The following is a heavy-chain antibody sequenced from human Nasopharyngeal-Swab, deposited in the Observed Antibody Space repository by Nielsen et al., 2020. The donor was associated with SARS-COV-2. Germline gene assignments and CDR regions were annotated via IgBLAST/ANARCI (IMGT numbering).Heavy chain of an antibody. CDR1: GFTFGDYA. CDR3: TFDSSGYYPHDAFDI. D-gene: IGHD3-22*01. J-gene: IGHJ3*02. V-gene: IGHV3-49*04. Sequence: GGSLGLSCTASGFTFGDYAMSWVRQAPGKGLEWVGFIRSKAYGGTTEYAASVKGRFTNSRDDSKSIAYLQMNSLKTEDTAVYYCTFDSSGYYPHDAFDIWGQGTMVTVSS. CDR2: IRSKAYGGTT.